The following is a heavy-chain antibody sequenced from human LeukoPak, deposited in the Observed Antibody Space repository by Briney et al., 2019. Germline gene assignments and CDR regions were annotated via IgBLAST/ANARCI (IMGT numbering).Heavy chain of an antibody. CDR2: ISSSGSTI. V-gene: IGHV3-48*03. CDR3: VRDEDPTYYED. Sequence: GGSLRLSCAASGFAFSSYEMIWVRQAPGKGLEWVSYISSSGSTIYYADSVKGRFTISRDNAKNSLYLQMNSLRAEGTAVYYCVRDEDPTYYEDWGQGTLVTVSS. CDR1: GFAFSSYE. J-gene: IGHJ4*02.